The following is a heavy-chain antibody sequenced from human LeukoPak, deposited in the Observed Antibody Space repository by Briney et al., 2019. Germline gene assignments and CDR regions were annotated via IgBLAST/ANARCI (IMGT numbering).Heavy chain of an antibody. D-gene: IGHD6-13*01. Sequence: SETLSLTCTVSGVSFSSGDYYWSWIRQPPGKGLEWVGYIYYSGSTYYNPSLKSRVTISVDTSKTLFSLMLRLVTAADRAVYYCARDKAAGRIDYWGQGTLVTVSS. CDR2: IYYSGST. J-gene: IGHJ4*02. CDR3: ARDKAAGRIDY. CDR1: GVSFSSGDYY. V-gene: IGHV4-30-4*02.